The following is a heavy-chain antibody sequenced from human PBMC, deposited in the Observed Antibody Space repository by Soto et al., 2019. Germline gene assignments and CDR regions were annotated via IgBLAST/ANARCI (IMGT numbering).Heavy chain of an antibody. V-gene: IGHV1-69*01. CDR3: ARDKVGGIVGATHFDY. Sequence: QVQLVQSGAEVKKPGSSVKVSCKASGGTFSSYAISWVRQAPGQGLEWMGGIIPIFGTANYAQKFQGRVTITADESTSTAYMERSSLRSEDTAVYYCARDKVGGIVGATHFDYWGQGTLVTVSS. J-gene: IGHJ4*02. D-gene: IGHD1-26*01. CDR1: GGTFSSYA. CDR2: IIPIFGTA.